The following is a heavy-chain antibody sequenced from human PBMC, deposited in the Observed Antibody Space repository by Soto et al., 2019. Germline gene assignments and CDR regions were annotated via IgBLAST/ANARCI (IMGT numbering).Heavy chain of an antibody. V-gene: IGHV3-21*01. CDR3: ARGAAYDNIWGSYRPHDAFDI. Sequence: EVQLVESGGGLVKPGGSLRLSCAASGFTFSSYSMNWVRQAPGKGLEWVSSISSSSSYIYYADSVKGRFTISRDNAKNSLYLQMNSLRAEDTAVYYCARGAAYDNIWGSYRPHDAFDIWGQGTMVTVSS. D-gene: IGHD3-16*02. CDR1: GFTFSSYS. CDR2: ISSSSSYI. J-gene: IGHJ3*02.